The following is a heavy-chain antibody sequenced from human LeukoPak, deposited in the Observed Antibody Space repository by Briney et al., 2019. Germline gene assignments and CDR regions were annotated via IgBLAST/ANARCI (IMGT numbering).Heavy chain of an antibody. Sequence: GSLRLSCAASGFTFSSYEMNWVRQAPGKGLECVSYISSSGGTMYYADSVKGRFTISRDNAKNSLYLQMNSLRAEDTAVYYCARDFHCSSTACYAPDAFDIWGQGTLVTVSS. D-gene: IGHD2-2*01. CDR2: ISSSGGTM. CDR3: ARDFHCSSTACYAPDAFDI. V-gene: IGHV3-48*03. CDR1: GFTFSSYE. J-gene: IGHJ3*02.